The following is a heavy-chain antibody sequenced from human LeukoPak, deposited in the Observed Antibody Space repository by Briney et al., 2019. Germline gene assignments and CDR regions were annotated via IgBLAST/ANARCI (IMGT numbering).Heavy chain of an antibody. Sequence: ASVKVSCKVSGYTLTELSMHWVRQAPGKGLEWMGGFDPEDGETIYAQKFQGRVTMTEDTSTDTAYMELSSLRSEDTAVYYCATLPYYYDSSGYYCWGQGTLVTVSS. CDR1: GYTLTELS. J-gene: IGHJ4*02. V-gene: IGHV1-24*01. D-gene: IGHD3-22*01. CDR2: FDPEDGET. CDR3: ATLPYYYDSSGYYC.